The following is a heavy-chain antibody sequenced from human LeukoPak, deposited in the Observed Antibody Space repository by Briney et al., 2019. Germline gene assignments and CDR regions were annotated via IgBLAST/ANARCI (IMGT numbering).Heavy chain of an antibody. J-gene: IGHJ3*02. Sequence: GGSLRLSCAASGFTVSSHYMSWVRQAPGKGLEWVSSVSYRSSYVYYADSVRGRFTISRDNAKNSLYLQMNGLRAEDTAVYYCARGHSDSSAYYATHALDMWGQGTMVIVSS. D-gene: IGHD3-22*01. CDR3: ARGHSDSSAYYATHALDM. CDR1: GFTVSSHY. CDR2: VSYRSSYV. V-gene: IGHV3-21*01.